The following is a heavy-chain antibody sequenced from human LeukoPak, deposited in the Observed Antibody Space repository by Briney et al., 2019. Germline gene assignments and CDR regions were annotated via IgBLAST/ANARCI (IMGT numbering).Heavy chain of an antibody. J-gene: IGHJ6*03. CDR3: ARGLASYMDV. CDR2: ISPSGGST. D-gene: IGHD2-21*01. Sequence: ASVKVSCKASGYTLTSYYMHWVRQTPGQGLEWMAIISPSGGSTFYAQKFQGRVTMTRDMSTSTVYMELSSLRSEDTAVYYCARGLASYMDVWGKGTTVTVSS. V-gene: IGHV1-46*01. CDR1: GYTLTSYY.